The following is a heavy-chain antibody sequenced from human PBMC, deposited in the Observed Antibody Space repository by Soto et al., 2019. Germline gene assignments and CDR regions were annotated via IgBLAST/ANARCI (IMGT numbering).Heavy chain of an antibody. CDR2: IRYDGRT. CDR1: GGSVSRGGYY. V-gene: IGHV4-31*03. CDR3: AIKSHMGGLSLGY. J-gene: IGHJ4*02. Sequence: QVQLQESGPGLVKPSQTLSLTCTVSGGSVSRGGYYWSWIRHYPGKGLEWIGYIRYDGRTYYDLSLKSRITASVDTSINQFALNLNTVTAADTAVYNCAIKSHMGGLSLGYWGQGSLVTVSS. D-gene: IGHD3-16*02.